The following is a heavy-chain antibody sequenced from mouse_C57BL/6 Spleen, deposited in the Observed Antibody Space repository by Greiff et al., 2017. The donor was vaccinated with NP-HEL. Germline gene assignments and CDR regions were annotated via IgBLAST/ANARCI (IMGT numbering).Heavy chain of an antibody. Sequence: EVKLMESGGDLVKPGGSLKLSCAASGFTFSSYGMSWVRQTPDKRLEWVATISSGGSYTYYHARVKGRFTISRDNAKNTLYLQMSSLKSEDTAIYYCARQKTYYSNSYFDYWGQGTTLTVSS. CDR1: GFTFSSYG. J-gene: IGHJ2*01. CDR2: ISSGGSYT. V-gene: IGHV5-6*01. CDR3: ARQKTYYSNSYFDY. D-gene: IGHD2-5*01.